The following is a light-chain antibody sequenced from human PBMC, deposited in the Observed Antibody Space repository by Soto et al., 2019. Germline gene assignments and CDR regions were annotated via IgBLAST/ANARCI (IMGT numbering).Light chain of an antibody. J-gene: IGLJ2*01. V-gene: IGLV1-40*01. Sequence: QSVLTQSPSVSGAPGQRVTLSCTGSSSNIGAGYDVHWYQQLPGTAPKLLIYGNSNRPSGVPDRFSGSKSGTSASLAITGLQAEDEADYYCQSYDSSLSGSVFGGGTKLTVL. CDR1: SSNIGAGYD. CDR2: GNS. CDR3: QSYDSSLSGSV.